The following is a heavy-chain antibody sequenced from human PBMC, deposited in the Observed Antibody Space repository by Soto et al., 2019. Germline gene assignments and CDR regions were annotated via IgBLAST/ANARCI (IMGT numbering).Heavy chain of an antibody. CDR3: ARMLAVNYYYYYVDV. D-gene: IGHD3-22*01. J-gene: IGHJ6*03. CDR2: ILSSDEK. CDR1: GFSLRNARMC. Sequence: KESGPVLVKPTETLTLTCTVSGFSLRNARMCVSWIRQPPGKALEWLAHILSSDEKSYNTSLKGRVTLSKDTSKSQVVLTMTYVDPVDTATYFCARMLAVNYYYYYVDVWGEGTTVTVSS. V-gene: IGHV2-26*01.